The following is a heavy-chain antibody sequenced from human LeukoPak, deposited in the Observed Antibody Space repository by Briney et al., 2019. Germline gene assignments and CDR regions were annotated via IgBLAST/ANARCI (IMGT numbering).Heavy chain of an antibody. J-gene: IGHJ4*02. CDR1: GYTFTGYY. V-gene: IGHV1-2*02. CDR3: ATSYSNSWYYFDY. CDR2: INPNSGVT. Sequence: ASVKVSCKASGYTFTGYYMHWVRLAPGQGLEWMGWINPNSGVTNYAQKFQGRVTMTRDTSISTAYMDLSRLRSDDTAVYYCATSYSNSWYYFDYWGQGTLVTVSS. D-gene: IGHD6-13*01.